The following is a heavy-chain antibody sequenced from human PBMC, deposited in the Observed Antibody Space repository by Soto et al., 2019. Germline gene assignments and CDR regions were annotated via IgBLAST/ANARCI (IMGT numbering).Heavy chain of an antibody. V-gene: IGHV4-34*01. CDR1: SGSFSGYY. CDR3: ARDGSGAYYDFWGGYRPRDYYYYIDV. J-gene: IGHJ6*03. D-gene: IGHD3-3*01. CDR2: INHSGST. Sequence: QVQLQQWGAGLLKPSETLSLTCAVYSGSFSGYYWSWIRQPPGKGLEWIGEINHSGSTNYNPSLKSLASISVDTSKNQVSLKLNSVTAADTAVYYCARDGSGAYYDFWGGYRPRDYYYYIDVWGKGTMVTVSS.